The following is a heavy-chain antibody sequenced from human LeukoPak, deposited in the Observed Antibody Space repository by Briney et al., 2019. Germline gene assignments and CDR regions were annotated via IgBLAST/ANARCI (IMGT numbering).Heavy chain of an antibody. CDR1: GFTFSNYA. Sequence: HPGGSLRLSCAASGFTFSNYAMSWVRQAPGKGLEWVSAISGSGGSTYSADSVKGRFTISRDNSKNTLYLQMNSLRAEDTAVYYCAKEGGYRYLPPYYYYMDVWGKGTTVTVSS. V-gene: IGHV3-23*01. J-gene: IGHJ6*03. CDR2: ISGSGGST. CDR3: AKEGGYRYLPPYYYYMDV. D-gene: IGHD5-18*01.